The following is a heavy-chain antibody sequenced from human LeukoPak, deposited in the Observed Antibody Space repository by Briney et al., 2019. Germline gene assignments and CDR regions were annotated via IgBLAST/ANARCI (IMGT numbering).Heavy chain of an antibody. Sequence: PGESLKISCKGSGYIFTNYWIGWVRQMPGIGLEWMGIIYPGDSDFKYSPSFQGQVTISADKSISTAYLQWSSLKASDTAMYYRARGEMATTHPYFDYWGQGTLVTVSS. CDR2: IYPGDSDF. D-gene: IGHD5-24*01. V-gene: IGHV5-51*01. J-gene: IGHJ4*02. CDR3: ARGEMATTHPYFDY. CDR1: GYIFTNYW.